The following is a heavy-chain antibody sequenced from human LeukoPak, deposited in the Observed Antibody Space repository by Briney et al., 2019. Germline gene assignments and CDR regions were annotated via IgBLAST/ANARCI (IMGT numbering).Heavy chain of an antibody. Sequence: GGSLRLSCAASGFTFSRYWMHWVRQAPGKGLVWVSRINSDGSSTSYADSVKGRFTISRDNSKNTLYLQMNSLRAEDTAVYYCAKIRASYSEYFDYWGQGTLVTVSS. CDR1: GFTFSRYW. J-gene: IGHJ4*02. V-gene: IGHV3-74*01. CDR2: INSDGSST. D-gene: IGHD1-26*01. CDR3: AKIRASYSEYFDY.